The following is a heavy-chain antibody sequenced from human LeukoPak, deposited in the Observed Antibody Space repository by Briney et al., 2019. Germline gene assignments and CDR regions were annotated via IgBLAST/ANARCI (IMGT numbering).Heavy chain of an antibody. D-gene: IGHD6-19*01. V-gene: IGHV1-8*01. CDR1: GYTFTSYD. CDR2: MNPNSGNT. Sequence: ASVKVSCKASGYTFTSYDINWVRQATGQGLEWMGWMNPNSGNTGYAQKFQGRVTMTRNTSISTAYMELSSLRSEDTAVYYCARKIEQWLVNWFDPWGQGTLVTVSS. J-gene: IGHJ5*02. CDR3: ARKIEQWLVNWFDP.